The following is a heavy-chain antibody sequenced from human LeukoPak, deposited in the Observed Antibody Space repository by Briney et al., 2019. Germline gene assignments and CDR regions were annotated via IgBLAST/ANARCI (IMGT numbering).Heavy chain of an antibody. CDR2: IYYSGST. CDR1: GGSISSGDYY. Sequence: SETLSFTCTVSGGSISSGDYYWSWIRQPPGKGLECIGSIYYSGSTYYNPSLKSRVTISVDTSKNQFSLKLSSVTAADTAVYYCARGNSKLNYYYYYMDVWGKGTTVTVSS. D-gene: IGHD4-11*01. V-gene: IGHV4-30-4*02. CDR3: ARGNSKLNYYYYYMDV. J-gene: IGHJ6*03.